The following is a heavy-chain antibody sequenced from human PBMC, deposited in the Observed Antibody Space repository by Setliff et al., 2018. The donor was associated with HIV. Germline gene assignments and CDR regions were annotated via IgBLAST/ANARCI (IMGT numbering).Heavy chain of an antibody. CDR1: GFTFSSYW. V-gene: IGHV3-7*01. CDR3: ARGARGYSYG. D-gene: IGHD5-18*01. J-gene: IGHJ4*02. Sequence: PGGSLRLSCAGSGFTFSSYWMSWVRQAPGKGLEWVANIKQDGSEKYYVESVKGRFTISRDNANNSLYLQMNSLRAEDTAVCYCARGARGYSYGWGQGTLVTVSS. CDR2: IKQDGSEK.